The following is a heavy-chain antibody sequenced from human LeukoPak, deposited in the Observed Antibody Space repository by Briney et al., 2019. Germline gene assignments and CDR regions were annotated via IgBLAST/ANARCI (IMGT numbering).Heavy chain of an antibody. J-gene: IGHJ4*02. CDR3: ASVDGYNLNYDY. CDR1: GFTFSSYS. D-gene: IGHD5-24*01. V-gene: IGHV3-21*01. Sequence: GGSLRLSCAASGFTFSSYSMNWVRQAPGKGLEWVSSISSSSSYIYYADSVKGRFTISRDNAKNSLYLQMNSLRAEDTAVYYCASVDGYNLNYDYWGQGTLVTVSS. CDR2: ISSSSSYI.